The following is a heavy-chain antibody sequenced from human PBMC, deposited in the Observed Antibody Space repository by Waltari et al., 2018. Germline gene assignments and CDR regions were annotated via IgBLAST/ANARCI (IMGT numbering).Heavy chain of an antibody. V-gene: IGHV3-23*01. CDR3: AKGPYCSGGNCYQPYFDY. CDR1: GLTFSNYV. CDR2: ISAGGDVT. J-gene: IGHJ4*02. D-gene: IGHD2-15*01. Sequence: EVQLLESGGGLVQPGGSLRLSCVASGLTFSNYVMNWVRQAPGKGLEWVSAISAGGDVTYYADSVKGRFTISTDNSKNTLYLQMNSLRAEDTAVYYCAKGPYCSGGNCYQPYFDYWGRGTLVTVSS.